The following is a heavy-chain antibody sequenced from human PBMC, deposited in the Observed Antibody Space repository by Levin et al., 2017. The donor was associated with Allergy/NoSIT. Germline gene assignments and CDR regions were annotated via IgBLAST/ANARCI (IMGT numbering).Heavy chain of an antibody. Sequence: GGSLRLSCAASTFLFSDYTMNWVRQAPGKGLEWVASISRRSSYIYYADSVKGRFTISRDNAKNSVSLQMNSLRAEDTAIYYCARGLNILTTGSLYHNAMDAWGQGTTVSVSS. J-gene: IGHJ6*02. V-gene: IGHV3-21*06. D-gene: IGHD3-9*01. CDR2: ISRRSSYI. CDR1: TFLFSDYT. CDR3: ARGLNILTTGSLYHNAMDA.